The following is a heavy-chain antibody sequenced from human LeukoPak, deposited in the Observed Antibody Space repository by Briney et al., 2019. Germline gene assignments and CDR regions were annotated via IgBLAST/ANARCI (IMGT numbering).Heavy chain of an antibody. J-gene: IGHJ4*02. CDR1: GFTFSSYA. Sequence: GGSLRLSCAASGFTFSSYAMSWVRQAPGKGLEWVSAISGSGGSTYCADSVKGRFTISRDNSKNTLYLQMNSLRAEDTAVYYCAKDSGSGSYYDYWGQGTLVTVSS. V-gene: IGHV3-23*01. CDR2: ISGSGGST. D-gene: IGHD3-10*01. CDR3: AKDSGSGSYYDY.